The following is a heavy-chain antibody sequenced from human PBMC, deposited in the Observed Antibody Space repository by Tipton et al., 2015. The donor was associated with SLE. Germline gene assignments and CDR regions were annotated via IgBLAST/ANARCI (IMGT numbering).Heavy chain of an antibody. CDR3: AREGGIDCSGGSCYRNDAFDI. D-gene: IGHD2-15*01. V-gene: IGHV3-66*02. J-gene: IGHJ3*02. CDR1: GFTVSSNY. Sequence: GSLRLSCAASGFTVSSNYMSWVRQAPGKGLEWVSVIYSGGSTYYADSVKGRFTISRGNSKNTLYLQMNSLRAEDTAVYYCAREGGIDCSGGSCYRNDAFDIWGQGTMVTVSS. CDR2: IYSGGST.